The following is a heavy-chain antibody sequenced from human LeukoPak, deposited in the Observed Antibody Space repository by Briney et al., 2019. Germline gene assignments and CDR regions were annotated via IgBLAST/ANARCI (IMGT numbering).Heavy chain of an antibody. CDR1: GYSFTSYW. CDR2: IYPGDSDT. D-gene: IGHD5-12*01. V-gene: IGHV5-51*01. CDR3: ARYSDYDWRGYYYYGMDV. J-gene: IGHJ6*02. Sequence: GESLKISCKGSGYSFTSYWIGWVRQMPGKGLDWMGIIYPGDSDTRYSPSFQGQVTISADKSISTAYLQWSSLKASDTAMYYCARYSDYDWRGYYYYGMDVWGQGTTVTVSS.